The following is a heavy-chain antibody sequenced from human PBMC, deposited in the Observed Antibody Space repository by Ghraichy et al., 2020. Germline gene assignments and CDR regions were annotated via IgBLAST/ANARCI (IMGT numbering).Heavy chain of an antibody. D-gene: IGHD5/OR15-5a*01. CDR2: IYSGGST. CDR1: GFTVSRNY. J-gene: IGHJ3*01. CDR3: ATDQGLGAFDV. Sequence: GGSLRLSCAASGFTVSRNYMNWVRQAPGKGLEWVSVIYSGGSTSYADSVKGRFTISRDSSKNTLYLQLNRLRFEDTAVYYCATDQGLGAFDVWGQGTMVTVSS. V-gene: IGHV3-53*01.